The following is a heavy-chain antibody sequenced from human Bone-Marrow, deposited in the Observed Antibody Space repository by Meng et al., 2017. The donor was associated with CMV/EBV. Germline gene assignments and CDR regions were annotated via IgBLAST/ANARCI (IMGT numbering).Heavy chain of an antibody. CDR3: ARGYTGRFDALDI. Sequence: WVRLAPGKGLEWVSGINWNGGSTDYADSVKGRFTISRDSARNSLYLQMNSLRAEDTALYYCARGYTGRFDALDISGQGTMVTVSS. J-gene: IGHJ3*02. D-gene: IGHD2-2*02. CDR2: INWNGGST. V-gene: IGHV3-20*03.